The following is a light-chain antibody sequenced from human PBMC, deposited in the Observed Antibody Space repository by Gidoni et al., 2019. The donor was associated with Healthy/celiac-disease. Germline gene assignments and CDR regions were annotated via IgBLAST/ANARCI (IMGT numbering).Light chain of an antibody. CDR3: QQRL. Sequence: EIVLTQSPATLSLSPGERATLSRRASQSVSSYLAWYQQKPGQAPRLLIYDASNRATGIPARFSGSGSGTDFTLTISSLEPEDFAVYYCQQRLFGGGTKVEIK. CDR2: DAS. J-gene: IGKJ4*01. CDR1: QSVSSY. V-gene: IGKV3-11*01.